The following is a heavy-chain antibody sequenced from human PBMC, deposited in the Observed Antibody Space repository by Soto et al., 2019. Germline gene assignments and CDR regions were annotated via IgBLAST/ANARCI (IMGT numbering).Heavy chain of an antibody. CDR3: ARRADQVIGWIDP. V-gene: IGHV4-39*01. CDR1: GGSISSSSYY. D-gene: IGHD2-2*01. CDR2: IYYMGIA. J-gene: IGHJ5*01. Sequence: SETLSLTCTVSGGSISSSSYYWGWIRQTPGKGLEWIGTIYYMGIAYYNPSLRSRVTISIDTTKNQFSLKLSSVTAADTAIYYCARRADQVIGWIDPWGQGTPVTVSS.